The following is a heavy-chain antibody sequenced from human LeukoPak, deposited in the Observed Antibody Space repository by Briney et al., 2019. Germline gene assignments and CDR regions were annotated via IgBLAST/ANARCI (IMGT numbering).Heavy chain of an antibody. J-gene: IGHJ5*02. CDR2: IYYSGST. CDR1: GGSISSSSYY. V-gene: IGHV4-39*07. Sequence: PSETLSLTCTVSGGSISSSSYYWGWIRQPPGKGLEWIGSIYYSGSTYYNPSLKSRVTISVDTSKNQFSLKLSSVTAADTAVYYCARDPGWFDPWGRGTLVTVSS. CDR3: ARDPGWFDP.